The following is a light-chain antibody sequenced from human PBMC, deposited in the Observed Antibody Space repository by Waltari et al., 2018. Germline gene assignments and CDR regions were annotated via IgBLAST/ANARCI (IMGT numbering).Light chain of an antibody. CDR2: EVK. Sequence: HSALTQPASVSGSPGQSISIPCAGTTSDLGAYDLSPWYQKYPGKTPKLIIYEVKNRPSDISPRFSASKSGDTASLTISGLQAEDEAEYYCASYVNSFALVFGGGTKVSVL. J-gene: IGLJ2*01. CDR1: TSDLGAYDL. CDR3: ASYVNSFALV. V-gene: IGLV2-14*01.